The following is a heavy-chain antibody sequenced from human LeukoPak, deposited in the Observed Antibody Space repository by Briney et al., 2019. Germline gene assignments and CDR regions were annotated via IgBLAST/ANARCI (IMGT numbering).Heavy chain of an antibody. D-gene: IGHD6-13*01. CDR1: GFTFSTYA. CDR3: AKALEQLVGWFDP. CDR2: ISGSGGST. J-gene: IGHJ5*02. Sequence: PGGPLRLSCAASGFTFSTYAMSGFRQAPGKGLDWASAISGSGGSTYYADSVKGRFTISRDNSKNTLYLQTNSLRAEDTAVYYCAKALEQLVGWFDPWGQGTLVTVSS. V-gene: IGHV3-23*01.